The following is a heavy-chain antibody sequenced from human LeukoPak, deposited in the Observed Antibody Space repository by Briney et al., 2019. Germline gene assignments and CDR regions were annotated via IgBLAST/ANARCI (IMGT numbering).Heavy chain of an antibody. CDR3: ARGRDGAGKNDAFDI. CDR2: IYIGGST. J-gene: IGHJ3*02. D-gene: IGHD3-10*01. Sequence: GGSLRLSCAASGFTVSNNYMSWVRRAPGKGLEWVSVIYIGGSTYYADSAKGRFTISRDNSKTTLYLQMNSLRAEDTAVYYCARGRDGAGKNDAFDIWGQGTMVTVSS. V-gene: IGHV3-53*01. CDR1: GFTVSNNY.